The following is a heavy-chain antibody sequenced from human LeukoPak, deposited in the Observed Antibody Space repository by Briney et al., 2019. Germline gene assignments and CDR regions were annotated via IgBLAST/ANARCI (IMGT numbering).Heavy chain of an antibody. D-gene: IGHD2-2*01. CDR2: SNDSGGT. CDR3: ARVSYQRYPHDAFDI. CDR1: GGTFSGYY. V-gene: IGHV4-34*01. J-gene: IGHJ3*02. Sequence: PSETLSLTCAVYGGTFSGYYWSWIRQPPGKRLEWVGESNDSGGTNYNPSLKSRVTISADKSKNQVSLKLTSVTAADTAVYYCARVSYQRYPHDAFDIWGQGTMVTVSS.